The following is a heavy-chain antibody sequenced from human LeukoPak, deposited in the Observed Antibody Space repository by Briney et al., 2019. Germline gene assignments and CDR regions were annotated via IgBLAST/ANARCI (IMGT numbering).Heavy chain of an antibody. J-gene: IGHJ4*02. CDR2: IYPADSDI. D-gene: IGHD3-22*01. V-gene: IGHV5-51*01. Sequence: GESLKISCRVFGYAFASYWIGWVRQVPGKDLEWMGIIYPADSDIKYNPSFEGQVTFSADTSINTAYLQWNSLKASDTALYYCARFEVNHEDSSAYFYFDYWGQGTLVTVSS. CDR1: GYAFASYW. CDR3: ARFEVNHEDSSAYFYFDY.